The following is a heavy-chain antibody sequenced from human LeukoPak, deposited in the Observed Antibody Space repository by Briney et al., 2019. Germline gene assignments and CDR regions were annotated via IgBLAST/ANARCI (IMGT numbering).Heavy chain of an antibody. Sequence: ASVKVSCKASGYTFTTYGLSWVRQGPGQGLEWMGWISAYTGNTNYAQKLQGRVTMTTDTSTSTAYMELRSLRSDDTAVYYCARGVPRGYYYFDYWGQGTLVTVSS. D-gene: IGHD1-1*01. J-gene: IGHJ4*02. V-gene: IGHV1-18*01. CDR2: ISAYTGNT. CDR3: ARGVPRGYYYFDY. CDR1: GYTFTTYG.